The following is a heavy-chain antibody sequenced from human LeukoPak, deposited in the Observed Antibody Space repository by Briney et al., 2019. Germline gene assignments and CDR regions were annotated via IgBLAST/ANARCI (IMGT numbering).Heavy chain of an antibody. Sequence: QPGGSLRLSCAASGFAFSTYAMSWVRQAPGKGLEWVSALSGSGASTYYADSVKGRFTISRDNSKNTLYLQMNSLRAEDTAVYYRAKDQSYGFDYWGQGTLVTVSS. V-gene: IGHV3-23*01. CDR2: LSGSGAST. CDR3: AKDQSYGFDY. D-gene: IGHD5-18*01. J-gene: IGHJ4*02. CDR1: GFAFSTYA.